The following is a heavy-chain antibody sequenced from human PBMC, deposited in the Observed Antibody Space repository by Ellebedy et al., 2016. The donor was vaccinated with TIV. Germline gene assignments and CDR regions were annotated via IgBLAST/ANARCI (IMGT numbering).Heavy chain of an antibody. CDR2: IRSKAYCGTT. V-gene: IGHV3-49*03. CDR3: GIAARLLY. CDR1: GFTYGDYA. Sequence: GESLKISCPASGFTYGDYAMSWFRQAPGKGLEWVGFIRSKAYCGTTEYAASVKGRFTIQRDDSKSIAYLQMNSMKTEDTAVYYCGIAARLLYWGQGTLVTVSS. J-gene: IGHJ4*02. D-gene: IGHD6-6*01.